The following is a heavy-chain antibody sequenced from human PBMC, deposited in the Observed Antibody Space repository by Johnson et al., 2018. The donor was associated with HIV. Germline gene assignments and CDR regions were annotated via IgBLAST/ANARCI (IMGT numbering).Heavy chain of an antibody. V-gene: IGHV3-15*01. J-gene: IGHJ3*02. CDR2: ITSKTDSGTT. D-gene: IGHD4-17*01. CDR1: GFTFSNAW. Sequence: VQLVESGGGLVKPGGSLRLSCAASGFTFSNAWMSWVRQAPGKGLEWVGRITSKTDSGTTDYAAPVKGRFTISRDDSKNTLYLQMNRLKTEDTAVYYCTTAVDGAPDAFDIWGQGTMVTVSS. CDR3: TTAVDGAPDAFDI.